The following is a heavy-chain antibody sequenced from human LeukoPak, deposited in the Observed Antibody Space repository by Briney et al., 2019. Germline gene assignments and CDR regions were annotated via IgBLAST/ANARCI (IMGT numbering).Heavy chain of an antibody. D-gene: IGHD1-26*01. CDR3: AVGATHDTFDY. Sequence: GASVKISCKASGYTFTSYYMHWVRQAPGQGLEWMGIINPSGGSTSYAQKFQGRVTMTRDTSTSTVYMELSSLRSEDTAVYYCAVGATHDTFDYWGQGTLVTVSS. CDR1: GYTFTSYY. V-gene: IGHV1-46*01. J-gene: IGHJ4*02. CDR2: INPSGGST.